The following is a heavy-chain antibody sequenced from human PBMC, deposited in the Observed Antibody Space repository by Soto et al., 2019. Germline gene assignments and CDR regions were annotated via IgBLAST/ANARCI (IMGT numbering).Heavy chain of an antibody. D-gene: IGHD3-10*01. CDR1: GFTFSSYG. Sequence: PGGSLRLSCAASGFTFSSYGMHWVRQAPGKGLEWVAVISYDGSNKYYADSVKGRFTISRDNSKNTLYLQMNSLRSEDTAVYYCARVVGPYGSGNTPPLGNMDVWGQGTTVTVSS. V-gene: IGHV3-30*03. CDR3: ARVVGPYGSGNTPPLGNMDV. CDR2: ISYDGSNK. J-gene: IGHJ6*02.